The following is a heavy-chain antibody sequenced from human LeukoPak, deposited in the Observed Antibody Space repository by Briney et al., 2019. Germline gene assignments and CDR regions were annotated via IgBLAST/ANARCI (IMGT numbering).Heavy chain of an antibody. Sequence: GASVKVSCKASGYSFSSYGFSWVRQAPGQGLEWMGWINTYNGHTNYTQTLQGRVTMTTDTSTSTAYMELRYLRPDDTAVYFCGRDPRITGTTAYYFDYWGQGTLVTVSS. CDR2: INTYNGHT. J-gene: IGHJ4*02. CDR3: GRDPRITGTTAYYFDY. CDR1: GYSFSSYG. V-gene: IGHV1-18*01. D-gene: IGHD1-7*01.